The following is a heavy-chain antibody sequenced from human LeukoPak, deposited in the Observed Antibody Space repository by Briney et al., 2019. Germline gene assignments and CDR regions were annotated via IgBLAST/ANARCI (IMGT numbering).Heavy chain of an antibody. CDR1: GYSFASYW. CDR3: ARGGHGSGYLKGPDHYYYYMDV. Sequence: PGESLKISCKGSGYSFASYWIGWVRQMPGKGLVWMGIIYPGDSDTRYSPSFQGQVTISADKSISTAYLQWSSLKASDTAMYYCARGGHGSGYLKGPDHYYYYMDVWGKGTTVTVSS. J-gene: IGHJ6*03. V-gene: IGHV5-51*01. D-gene: IGHD3-3*01. CDR2: IYPGDSDT.